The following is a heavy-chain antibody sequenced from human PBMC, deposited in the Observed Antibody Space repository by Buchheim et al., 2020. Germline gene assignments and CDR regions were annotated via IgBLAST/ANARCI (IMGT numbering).Heavy chain of an antibody. CDR2: IYYSGST. CDR3: ARQGYDCWSGYYGYTYFDY. D-gene: IGHD3-3*01. Sequence: QVQLQESGPGLVKPSETLSLTCTVSGGSISSYYWSWIRQPPGKGLEWIGYIYYSGSTNYNPSLKSRVTISVDTSKNQFSLKLSSVAAADTAVYYCARQGYDCWSGYYGYTYFDYWGQGTL. CDR1: GGSISSYY. J-gene: IGHJ4*02. V-gene: IGHV4-59*08.